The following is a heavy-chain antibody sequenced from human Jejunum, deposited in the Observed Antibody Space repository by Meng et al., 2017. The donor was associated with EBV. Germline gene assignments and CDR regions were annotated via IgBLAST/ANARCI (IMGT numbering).Heavy chain of an antibody. D-gene: IGHD2-21*01. CDR2: IYHSGST. J-gene: IGHJ4*02. V-gene: IGHV4-4*02. CDR3: ASIHPSIGS. Sequence: QRQLKASGPALVKPSGTLSLTCAVSSGSIFSSNWWTWVRQPPGKGLEWIGEIYHSGSTNYNPSLKSRITMSLDKSKNQFSLKLRSVTAADTAVYYCASIHPSIGSWGPGTLVTVSS. CDR1: SGSIFSSNW.